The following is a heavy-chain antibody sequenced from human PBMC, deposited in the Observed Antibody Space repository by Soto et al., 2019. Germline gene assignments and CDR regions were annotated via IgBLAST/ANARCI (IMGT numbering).Heavy chain of an antibody. CDR2: IIPILGIA. Sequence: QVQLVQSGAEVKKPGSSVKVSCKASGGTFSSYTISWVRQAPGQGLEWMGRIIPILGIANYAQKFQGRVTITADKSTSTAYMELSSLRSEDTAVYYCARHYCSSTSCYAFDIWGQGTMVTVSS. CDR1: GGTFSSYT. V-gene: IGHV1-69*02. J-gene: IGHJ3*02. CDR3: ARHYCSSTSCYAFDI. D-gene: IGHD2-2*01.